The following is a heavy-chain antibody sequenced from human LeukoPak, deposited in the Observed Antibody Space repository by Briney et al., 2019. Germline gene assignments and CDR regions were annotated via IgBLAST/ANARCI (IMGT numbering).Heavy chain of an antibody. CDR2: ISYDGSNK. V-gene: IGHV3-30-3*01. Sequence: GGSLRLSCAASGFTLRSYTMNWVRQAPGEGLEWVAVISYDGSNKYYADSVKGRFTISRDNSKNTLYLQMNSLRAEDTAVYYCARDGIVVVPAASYYFDYWGQGTLVTVSS. D-gene: IGHD2-2*01. CDR3: ARDGIVVVPAASYYFDY. J-gene: IGHJ4*02. CDR1: GFTLRSYT.